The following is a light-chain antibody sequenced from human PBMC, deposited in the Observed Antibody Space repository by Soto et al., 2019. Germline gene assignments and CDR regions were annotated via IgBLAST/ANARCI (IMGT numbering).Light chain of an antibody. CDR3: SSYTSSSFPVI. CDR2: DVS. J-gene: IGLJ2*01. V-gene: IGLV2-14*03. CDR1: SSDVGSYNY. Sequence: QSALTQPASVSGSPGQSITISCTGTSSDVGSYNYVSWYQFHPGKAPKLMIYDVSNRPSGVSNRFSGFKSGNTASLTISGLQAEDEADYYCSSYTSSSFPVIYGGGTKLTVL.